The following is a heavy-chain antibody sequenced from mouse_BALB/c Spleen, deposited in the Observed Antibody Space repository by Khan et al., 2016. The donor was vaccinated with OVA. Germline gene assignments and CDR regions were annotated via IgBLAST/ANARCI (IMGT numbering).Heavy chain of an antibody. V-gene: IGHV1-7*01. CDR1: GYTFTSYW. CDR2: INPSTGYT. J-gene: IGHJ3*01. Sequence: QVQLKQSGAELAKPGASVKMSCKASGYTFTSYWMHWVKQRPGQGLEWIGYINPSTGYTEYNQRFKDKATLTADKSSSTAYMQLSSLTSEGSAVYYCANHGSSSAWLTYWGQGTLVTVSA. D-gene: IGHD1-1*01. CDR3: ANHGSSSAWLTY.